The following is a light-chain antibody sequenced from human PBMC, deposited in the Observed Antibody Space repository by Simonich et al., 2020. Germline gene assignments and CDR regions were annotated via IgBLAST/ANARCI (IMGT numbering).Light chain of an antibody. CDR1: QSVSSY. CDR2: EAS. CDR3: QQRSNWPIT. J-gene: IGKJ5*01. V-gene: IGKV3-11*01. Sequence: EIVLTQSPATLSLSPGERATLSCRASQSVSSYLDWYQQKPGQAPRILIYEASNRATGIPARFSGSWSGTDFTLTISSLEPEDFAVYYCQQRSNWPITFGQGTRLEIK.